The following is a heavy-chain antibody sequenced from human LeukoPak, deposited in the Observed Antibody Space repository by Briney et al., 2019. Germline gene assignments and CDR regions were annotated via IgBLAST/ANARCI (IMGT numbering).Heavy chain of an antibody. D-gene: IGHD2-15*01. J-gene: IGHJ6*03. CDR3: ARGLADCSRGSCIGSRYYYYYYVDV. CDR2: IYTSGST. Sequence: SETLSLTCTVSGGSIMGYYWSWIRQPAGKGLEWIGRIYTSGSTNYNPSLKSRVTMSVDTSKNQFSLKLSSVPAADTAVYYCARGLADCSRGSCIGSRYYYYYYVDVWGKGTTVTVSS. CDR1: GGSIMGYY. V-gene: IGHV4-4*07.